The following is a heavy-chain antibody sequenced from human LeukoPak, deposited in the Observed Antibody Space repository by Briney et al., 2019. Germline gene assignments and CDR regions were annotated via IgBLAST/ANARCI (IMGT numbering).Heavy chain of an antibody. Sequence: GGSLRLSCAASGFTVNSNDMSWVRQAPGKGLEWVSVIFSGGSTYHADSVKGRFTISRDNSKNTLYLLMNSLRVDDTSVYYCARNRYYGLDVWGQGTTVTVSS. CDR3: ARNRYYGLDV. J-gene: IGHJ6*02. CDR1: GFTVNSND. V-gene: IGHV3-66*02. CDR2: IFSGGST.